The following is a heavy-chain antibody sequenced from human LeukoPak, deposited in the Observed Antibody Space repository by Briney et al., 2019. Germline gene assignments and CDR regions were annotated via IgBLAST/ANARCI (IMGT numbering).Heavy chain of an antibody. CDR2: VYSGGST. Sequence: GGSLRLSCAASGFTVSSNYMSWVREAPGKGLEWVSVVYSGGSTYYADSVKGRFTISRDNSKNTLYLQMNSLRAEDTAVYYCARDPLPTFGELSKYYYYGMDVWGQGTTVTVSS. V-gene: IGHV3-66*01. J-gene: IGHJ6*02. D-gene: IGHD3-10*02. CDR1: GFTVSSNY. CDR3: ARDPLPTFGELSKYYYYGMDV.